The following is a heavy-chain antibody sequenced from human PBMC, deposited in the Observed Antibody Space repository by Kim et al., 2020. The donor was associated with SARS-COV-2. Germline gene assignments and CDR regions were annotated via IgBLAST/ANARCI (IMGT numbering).Heavy chain of an antibody. CDR3: ASRRVTGSSPLGGGMDV. CDR2: IYYSGSTEST. D-gene: IGHD3-9*01. Sequence: SETLSLTCTVSGGSIRSYYWSWLRQPPGKGLEWIGYIYYSGSTESTNYNPSLNGRVTISTDTSQNQFSLNLRSVTTADTAVYYCASRRVTGSSPLGGGMDVWGQGTTVTVSS. J-gene: IGHJ6*02. CDR1: GGSIRSYY. V-gene: IGHV4-59*01.